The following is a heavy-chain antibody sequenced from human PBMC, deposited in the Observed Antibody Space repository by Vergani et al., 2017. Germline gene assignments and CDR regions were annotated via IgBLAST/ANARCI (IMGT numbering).Heavy chain of an antibody. CDR3: ARMGGYDEGDAFRIGYFDS. Sequence: QVQLQESGPGLVKPSQTLSLTCSVSGDSISSGVYYGNWIRQHPGKGLEWIGFIYSTGSTHHNPSLRRRINMSVDTSKNQFSLKLNSVTAEDTAMSYCARMGGYDEGDAFRIGYFDSWGPGILVTVSS. D-gene: IGHD3-22*01. J-gene: IGHJ4*02. CDR2: IYSTGST. V-gene: IGHV4-31*03. CDR1: GDSISSGVYY.